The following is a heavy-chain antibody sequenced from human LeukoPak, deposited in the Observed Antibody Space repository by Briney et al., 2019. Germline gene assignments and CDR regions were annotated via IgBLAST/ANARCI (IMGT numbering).Heavy chain of an antibody. V-gene: IGHV4-38-2*02. J-gene: IGHJ4*02. CDR3: ARDLGGTIDY. CDR1: GYSISSGYY. CDR2: IYYSGST. Sequence: PSETLSLTCTVSGYSISSGYYWGWIRQPPGKGLEWIGYIYYSGSTYYNPSLKSRVTISVDTSKNQFSLKLSSVTAADTAVYYCARDLGGTIDYWGQGTLVTVSS. D-gene: IGHD3-10*01.